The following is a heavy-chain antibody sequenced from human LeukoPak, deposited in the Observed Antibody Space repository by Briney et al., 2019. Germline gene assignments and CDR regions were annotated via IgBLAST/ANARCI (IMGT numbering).Heavy chain of an antibody. D-gene: IGHD1-26*01. CDR1: GGTFSSYA. CDR3: ARGFQVGATTEGWFDP. J-gene: IGHJ5*02. V-gene: IGHV1-69*06. CDR2: IIPIFGTA. Sequence: ASVKVSCKASGGTFSSYAISWVRQAPGQGLEWMGGIIPIFGTANYAQKFQGRVTITADKSTSTAYMELSSLRSEDTAVYYCARGFQVGATTEGWFDPWGQGTLVTVSS.